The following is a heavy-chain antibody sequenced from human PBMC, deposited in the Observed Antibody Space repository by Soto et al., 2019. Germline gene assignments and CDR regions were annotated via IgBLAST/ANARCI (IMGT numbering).Heavy chain of an antibody. J-gene: IGHJ6*02. CDR1: GFTFSSYS. Sequence: PGGSLRLSCAASGFTFSSYSMNWVRQAPGKGLEWVSSISASGDTTYYADSVKGRFTIFRDKSKSTVYVQMNSLRAEDTALYYCARVLGTGGRDVWGQGTTVPVSS. CDR3: ARVLGTGGRDV. D-gene: IGHD3-9*01. CDR2: ISASGDTT. V-gene: IGHV3-23*01.